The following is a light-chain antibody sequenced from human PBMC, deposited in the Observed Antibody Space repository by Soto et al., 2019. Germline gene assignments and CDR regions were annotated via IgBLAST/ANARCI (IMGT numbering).Light chain of an antibody. J-gene: IGKJ3*01. CDR1: QSVSIN. CDR2: DAS. CDR3: HQYNSWPRGT. V-gene: IGKV3D-15*01. Sequence: EIVMTQSPGTLSVSPGERATLSCRASQSVSINLAWYQQKPGQAPRLLIYDASTRATGIPARFSGSGSGTEFTLTISSLQSKDSAVYYCHQYNSWPRGTFGPGTKVEIK.